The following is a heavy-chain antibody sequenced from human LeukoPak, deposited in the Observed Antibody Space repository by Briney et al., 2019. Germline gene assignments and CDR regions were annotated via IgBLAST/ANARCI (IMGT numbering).Heavy chain of an antibody. V-gene: IGHV3-48*03. CDR2: ISSSGTTI. CDR1: EFTVSSYE. J-gene: IGHJ4*02. Sequence: GGSLRLSCAASEFTVSSYEMNWVRQAPGKGLEWVSYISSSGTTIYYADSVKGRFTISRDNAKNSLYLQMNSLRAEDTAVYYCARPDGDYYYGSGSYFHYWGQETLVTVSS. CDR3: ARPDGDYYYGSGSYFHY. D-gene: IGHD3-10*01.